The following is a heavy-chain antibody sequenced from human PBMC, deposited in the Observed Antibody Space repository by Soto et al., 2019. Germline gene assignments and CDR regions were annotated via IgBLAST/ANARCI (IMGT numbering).Heavy chain of an antibody. CDR1: GGTFSSYT. J-gene: IGHJ6*03. CDR2: IIPILGIA. Sequence: SVKVSCKASGGTFSSYTLSWVRQAPGKGLEWMGRIIPILGIANYAQKFQDRVTITADKATSTAYMELSSLRSEDTAVYYCARVSAFTINSAVRTYYYYYYMDVWGKGTTVTVSS. CDR3: ARVSAFTINSAVRTYYYYYYMDV. D-gene: IGHD1-1*01. V-gene: IGHV1-69*02.